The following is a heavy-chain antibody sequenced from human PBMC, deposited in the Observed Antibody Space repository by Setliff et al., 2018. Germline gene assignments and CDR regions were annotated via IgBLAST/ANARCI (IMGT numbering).Heavy chain of an antibody. D-gene: IGHD2-2*03. J-gene: IGHJ6*03. Sequence: PGGSLRLSCATSGFTFRDYSLTWVRQAPGKGLEWVAGIDQISRTYYPDSMKGRFTISRDNSRNTISLQINDLRAEDTATYYCARGGFGFCSSTTCQWGYYSMDVWGKGTTVTVSS. CDR1: GFTFRDYS. V-gene: IGHV3-53*01. CDR3: ARGGFGFCSSTTCQWGYYSMDV. CDR2: IDQISRT.